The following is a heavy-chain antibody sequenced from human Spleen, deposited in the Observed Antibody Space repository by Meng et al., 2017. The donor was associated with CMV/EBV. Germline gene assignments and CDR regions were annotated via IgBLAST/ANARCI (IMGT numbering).Heavy chain of an antibody. D-gene: IGHD6-6*01. Sequence: SETLSLTCTVYGGSFSPYDWSWIRQSPGKGLEWIGKINHGGSTFYNPSLKSRVTISVDTSRNQFSLRLSSVNAADTAVYYCARGAYSSSLGPWGQGTLVTVSS. J-gene: IGHJ5*02. CDR2: INHGGST. CDR1: GGSFSPYD. V-gene: IGHV4-34*01. CDR3: ARGAYSSSLGP.